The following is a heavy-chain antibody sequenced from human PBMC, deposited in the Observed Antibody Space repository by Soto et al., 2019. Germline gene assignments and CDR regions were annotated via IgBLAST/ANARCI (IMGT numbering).Heavy chain of an antibody. V-gene: IGHV3-48*03. CDR3: ARQILTGYSFFDY. D-gene: IGHD3-9*01. J-gene: IGHJ4*02. CDR1: GFTFSSYE. Sequence: PGGSLRLSCAASGFTFSSYEMNWVRQAPGKGLEWVSYISSSGSTIYYADSVKGRFTISRDNAKNSLYLHMNSLRAEDTAVYYCARQILTGYSFFDYWGQGTLVTVSS. CDR2: ISSSGSTI.